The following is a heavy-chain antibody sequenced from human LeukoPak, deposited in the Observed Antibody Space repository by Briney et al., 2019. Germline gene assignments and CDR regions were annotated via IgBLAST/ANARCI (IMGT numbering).Heavy chain of an antibody. V-gene: IGHV4-59*01. CDR1: GGSISSYY. Sequence: PSETLSLTCTVSGGSISSYYWSWIRQPPGKGLEWIGYIYYSGSTNYNPSLKSRVTISVDTSKNQFSLKLSSVTAADTAVYYCARTIHNYYFDYWGQGTLVTVSS. CDR3: ARTIHNYYFDY. J-gene: IGHJ4*02. CDR2: IYYSGST.